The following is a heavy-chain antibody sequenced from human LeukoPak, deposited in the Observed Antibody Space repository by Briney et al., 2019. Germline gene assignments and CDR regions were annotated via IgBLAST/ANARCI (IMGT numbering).Heavy chain of an antibody. J-gene: IGHJ5*02. D-gene: IGHD2-2*01. CDR3: ARVCSSTSCSNWFDP. CDR2: INPNSGGT. V-gene: IGHV1-2*02. CDR1: GYTFTGYY. Sequence: ASVKVSCKASGYTFTGYYMHWVRQAPGQGLEWMGWINPNSGGTNYAQKFQGRVTMTRDTSISTAYMELSRLRSDDTAVHYCARVCSSTSCSNWFDPWGQGTLVTVSS.